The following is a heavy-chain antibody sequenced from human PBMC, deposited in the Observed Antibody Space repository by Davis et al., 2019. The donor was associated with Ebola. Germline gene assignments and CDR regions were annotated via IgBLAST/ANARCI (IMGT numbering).Heavy chain of an antibody. V-gene: IGHV1-3*01. Sequence: AASVKVSCKASGYTFTSYAMHWVRQAPGQRLEWMGWINAGNGNTKYSQKFQGRVTITADESTSTAYMELSSLRSEDTAVYYCAGLDSSTDYWGQGTLVTVSS. CDR1: GYTFTSYA. D-gene: IGHD6-13*01. CDR3: AGLDSSTDY. CDR2: INAGNGNT. J-gene: IGHJ4*02.